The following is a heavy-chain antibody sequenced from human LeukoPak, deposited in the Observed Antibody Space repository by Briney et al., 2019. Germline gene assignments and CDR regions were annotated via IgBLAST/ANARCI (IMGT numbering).Heavy chain of an antibody. CDR1: GFTFSSYA. CDR3: ARVPGGAATTVLPTDY. J-gene: IGHJ4*02. CDR2: ISYDGSNK. V-gene: IGHV3-30*04. D-gene: IGHD2-15*01. Sequence: GGSLRLSCAASGFTFSSYAMHWVRQAPGKGLEWVAVISYDGSNKYYADSVKGRFTISRDNSKNTLYLQMNSLRAEDTAVYYCARVPGGAATTVLPTDYWGQGTLVTVSS.